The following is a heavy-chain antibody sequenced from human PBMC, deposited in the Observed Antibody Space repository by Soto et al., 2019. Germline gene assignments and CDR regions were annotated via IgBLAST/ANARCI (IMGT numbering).Heavy chain of an antibody. J-gene: IGHJ4*02. Sequence: ASVKVSCKASGYTFTSYYMHWVRQAPGQGLEWMGRINPSGGSTSYAQKFQGRVTMTRDTSTSTVYMEPSSLRSEDTAVYYCATAKDYYDSSSHFDYWGQGTLVTVSS. CDR2: INPSGGST. CDR1: GYTFTSYY. V-gene: IGHV1-46*03. D-gene: IGHD3-22*01. CDR3: ATAKDYYDSSSHFDY.